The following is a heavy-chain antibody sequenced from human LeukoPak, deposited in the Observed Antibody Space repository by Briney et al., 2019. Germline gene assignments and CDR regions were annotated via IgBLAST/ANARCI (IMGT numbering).Heavy chain of an antibody. Sequence: PSETLSLTCTVSVASIRSHSWSWIRQPPGRGLEWIGYLSYSGSTNYSPSLKSRVTISVDTSKNQFSLKLSSVAAADTAVYYCARGDNPFDYWGQGTLVTVSS. V-gene: IGHV4-59*11. J-gene: IGHJ4*02. CDR2: LSYSGST. CDR1: VASIRSHS. D-gene: IGHD3-16*01. CDR3: ARGDNPFDY.